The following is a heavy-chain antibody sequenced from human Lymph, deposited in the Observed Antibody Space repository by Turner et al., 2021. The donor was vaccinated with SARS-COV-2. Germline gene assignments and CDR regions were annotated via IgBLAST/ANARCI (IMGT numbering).Heavy chain of an antibody. CDR3: ARGRLDSFGGGYYSWFDT. CDR2: NIPILGIA. V-gene: IGHV1-69*04. J-gene: IGHJ5*02. D-gene: IGHD1-26*01. CDR1: GGTFSSYA. Sequence: QVPLVQSGAEVHTPGSSVKVSCNASGGTFSSYAINWVRQAPGQGLEGMGRNIPILGIANYAQKFKGRVTITADKSTSKAYMELSSLRSEDTAVYYCARGRLDSFGGGYYSWFDTWGQGTLVTVSS.